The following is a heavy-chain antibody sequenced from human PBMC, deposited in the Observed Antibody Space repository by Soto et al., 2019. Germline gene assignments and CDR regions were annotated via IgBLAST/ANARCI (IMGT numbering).Heavy chain of an antibody. J-gene: IGHJ4*02. V-gene: IGHV4-61*01. Sequence: PSETLSLTCTVSGGSVSSGSYYWSWIQQPPGKGLEWIGYIYYSGSTNYNPSLKSRVTISVDTSKNQFSLKLSSVTAADTAVYYCARGRGRIAVAAHFDYWGQGTLVTVSS. CDR2: IYYSGST. CDR1: GGSVSSGSYY. CDR3: ARGRGRIAVAAHFDY. D-gene: IGHD6-19*01.